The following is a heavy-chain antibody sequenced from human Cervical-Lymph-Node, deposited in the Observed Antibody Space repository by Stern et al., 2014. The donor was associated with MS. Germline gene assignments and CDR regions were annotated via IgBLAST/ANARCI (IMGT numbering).Heavy chain of an antibody. CDR3: ASLSYYYDSSGYSDAFDI. D-gene: IGHD3-22*01. CDR2: ISYDGSTK. CDR1: GFTFSSYA. V-gene: IGHV3-30-3*01. Sequence: QVQLVQSGGGVVQPGRSLRLSCAASGFTFSSYAMHWVRQAPGKGLEWVAVISYDGSTKYYADSVKGRFTISRDNSKNTTYLQMNSLRAEDTAVYYCASLSYYYDSSGYSDAFDIWGQGTMVTVSS. J-gene: IGHJ3*02.